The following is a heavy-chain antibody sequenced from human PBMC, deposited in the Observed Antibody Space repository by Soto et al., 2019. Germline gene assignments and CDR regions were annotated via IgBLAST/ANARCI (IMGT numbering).Heavy chain of an antibody. CDR1: GYTFTTYY. CDR3: ARDPGYATTDY. CDR2: ISPDGGRT. Sequence: GASVKVSCKASGYTFTTYYMHWVRQAPGQGLEWMGIISPDGGRTSYAQKFQGRVTMTRDNAKNSLYLQMNSLRAEDTAVYYCARDPGYATTDYWGQGTLVTVSS. D-gene: IGHD5-12*01. V-gene: IGHV1-46*01. J-gene: IGHJ4*02.